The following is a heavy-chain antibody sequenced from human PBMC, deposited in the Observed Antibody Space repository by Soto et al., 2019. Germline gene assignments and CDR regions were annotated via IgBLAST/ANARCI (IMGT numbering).Heavy chain of an antibody. CDR2: IIPIFGTA. CDR3: ARGSGLELVFDI. J-gene: IGHJ3*02. D-gene: IGHD1-26*01. Sequence: SVKVSCKASGGTFSSYAISWVRQAPGQGLEWMGGIIPIFGTANYAQKFQGRVTITADESTSTAYMELSSLGSEDTAVYYCARGSGLELVFDIWGQGTMVTVSS. V-gene: IGHV1-69*13. CDR1: GGTFSSYA.